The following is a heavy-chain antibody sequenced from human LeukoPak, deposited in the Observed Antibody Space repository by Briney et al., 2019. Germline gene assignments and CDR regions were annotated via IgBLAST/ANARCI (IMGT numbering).Heavy chain of an antibody. J-gene: IGHJ6*03. D-gene: IGHD6-19*01. CDR3: ARTQEAGYSSGRYDSHYYYYMDV. V-gene: IGHV4-4*07. CDR2: IYTSGST. CDR1: GGSISSYY. Sequence: PSETLSLTCTVSGGSISSYYWSWIRQPAGKGLEWIGRIYTSGSTNYNPSLKSRVTMSVDTSKNQFSLKLSSVTAADTAVYFCARTQEAGYSSGRYDSHYYYYMDVWGKGTTVTISS.